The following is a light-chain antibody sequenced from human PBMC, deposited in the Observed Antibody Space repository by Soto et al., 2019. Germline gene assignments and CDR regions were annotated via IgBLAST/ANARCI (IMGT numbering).Light chain of an antibody. CDR1: QSISTY. V-gene: IGKV1-39*01. CDR3: QQSHSSPYT. J-gene: IGKJ2*01. CDR2: GAS. Sequence: DIQMTQSPSSLSASVGDRVTITCRASQSISTYLNWYQHKSGKAPNLLIYGASRLQSGVPSRFSGSGSGTDFTLTSNSLQPEDFATYYCQQSHSSPYTFGQGTKMEIK.